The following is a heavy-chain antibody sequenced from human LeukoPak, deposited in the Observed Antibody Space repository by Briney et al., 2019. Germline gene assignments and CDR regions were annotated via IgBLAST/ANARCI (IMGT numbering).Heavy chain of an antibody. V-gene: IGHV4-59*12. CDR1: GGSISSYY. CDR3: ARGEVLVEMATTFDY. CDR2: IYYSGST. D-gene: IGHD5-24*01. J-gene: IGHJ4*02. Sequence: SETLSLTCTVSGGSISSYYWSWIRQPPGKGLEWIGYIYYSGSTNYNPSLKSRVTISVDTSKNQFSLKLSSVTAADTAVYYCARGEVLVEMATTFDYWGQGTLVTVSS.